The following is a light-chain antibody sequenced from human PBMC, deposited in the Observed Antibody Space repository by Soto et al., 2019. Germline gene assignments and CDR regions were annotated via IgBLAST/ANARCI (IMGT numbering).Light chain of an antibody. J-gene: IGKJ1*01. CDR3: QQYHRYSRT. CDR1: QTISSW. CDR2: DAS. V-gene: IGKV1-5*01. Sequence: DIQMTQAPYTLCGSVGDRITITCRASQTISSWLAWYQQKPGKAPKLLIYDASSLKSGVPSRFSGSGSGTEFTLTISSLQPDDLATYYCQQYHRYSRTFGQGTKVDIK.